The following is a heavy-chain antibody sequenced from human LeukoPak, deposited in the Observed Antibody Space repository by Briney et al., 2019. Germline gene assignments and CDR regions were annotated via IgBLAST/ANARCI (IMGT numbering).Heavy chain of an antibody. V-gene: IGHV3-43*01. CDR3: AKGPYYDILTGYLHEYCQH. Sequence: AGGSLRLSCAASGFTFDDYPMHRVRQGPGKGLVWFSLITCDGSGTYYADSVKGRFTISRDNSKSSLYLQMNSLTTENTALYYCAKGPYYDILTGYLHEYCQHWGQGTLVTVSS. CDR2: ITCDGSGT. D-gene: IGHD3-9*01. CDR1: GFTFDDYP. J-gene: IGHJ1*01.